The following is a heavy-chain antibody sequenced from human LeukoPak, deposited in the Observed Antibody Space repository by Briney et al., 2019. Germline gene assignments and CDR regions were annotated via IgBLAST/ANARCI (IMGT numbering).Heavy chain of an antibody. V-gene: IGHV3-21*01. CDR3: AKDAQWLVPEGYYYYMDV. Sequence: GGSLRLSCAGSGFTFSRYNMNWFRQAPGKGLERVSSISSRSSYIFYADSVKGRFTISRDNAKNSLYLQMNSLGAEDTAVYYCAKDAQWLVPEGYYYYMDVWGKGTTVTVS. CDR2: ISSRSSYI. D-gene: IGHD6-19*01. CDR1: GFTFSRYN. J-gene: IGHJ6*03.